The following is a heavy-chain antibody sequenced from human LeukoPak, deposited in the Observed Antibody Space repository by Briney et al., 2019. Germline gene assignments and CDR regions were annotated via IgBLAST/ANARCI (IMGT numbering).Heavy chain of an antibody. J-gene: IGHJ6*03. CDR3: ARETIAVAGRYYYYYYYMDV. D-gene: IGHD6-19*01. CDR1: GGSFSGYY. CDR2: INHSGST. V-gene: IGHV4-34*01. Sequence: SETLSLTCAVYGGSFSGYYWSWIRQPPGKGLEWIGEINHSGSTNYNPSLKSRVTISVDTSKNQFSLKLSSVTAADTAVYYCARETIAVAGRYYYYYYYMDVWGKGTMVTVSS.